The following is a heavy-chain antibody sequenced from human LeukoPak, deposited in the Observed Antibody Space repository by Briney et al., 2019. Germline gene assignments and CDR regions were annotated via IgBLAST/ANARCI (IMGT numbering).Heavy chain of an antibody. CDR3: AHSNLEWHNRDWFDP. V-gene: IGHV2-5*02. CDR2: LYWDDDK. Sequence: ESRPTLVHPTQLLTLTCTFSGSSLSTSGVGVGWIRQPPGKALEWLALLYWDDDKSYSPSLKSRLTITKDTSKNQVVLTMTNMDPVDTATYYCAHSNLEWHNRDWFDPWGQGTLVTVSS. CDR1: GSSLSTSGVG. D-gene: IGHD3-3*01. J-gene: IGHJ5*02.